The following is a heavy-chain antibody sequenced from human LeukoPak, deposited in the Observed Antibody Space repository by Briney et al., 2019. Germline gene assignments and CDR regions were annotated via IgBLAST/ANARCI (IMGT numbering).Heavy chain of an antibody. Sequence: PGGSLRLSCAASGFTFSDYYMSWIRQAPGKGLEWVSYISRGGNSIYYADSVEGRFTISRDNAKNSLYLQMNSLRAEDTAVYYCARAGSGTYLSIYWGQGTLVTVSS. J-gene: IGHJ4*02. CDR3: ARAGSGTYLSIY. CDR1: GFTFSDYY. D-gene: IGHD3-10*01. CDR2: ISRGGNSI. V-gene: IGHV3-11*01.